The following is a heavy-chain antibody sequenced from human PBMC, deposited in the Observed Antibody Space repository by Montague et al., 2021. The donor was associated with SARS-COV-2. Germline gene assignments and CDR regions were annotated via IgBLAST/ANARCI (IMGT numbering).Heavy chain of an antibody. V-gene: IGHV6-1*01. J-gene: IGHJ3*01. D-gene: IGHD2-2*03. CDR2: TYYRSKWYN. CDR3: ARKMDSSFDV. Sequence: CAISGDSVSPGAVLPSASLSLHWLRQPPSRGLDWLPSTYYRSKWYNDSAPSVSGRATVKPDTSRNQFSLHLDSVTPEDTALYFCARKMDSSFDVWGKGTMVIVSS. CDR1: GDSVSPGAVLPSASLS.